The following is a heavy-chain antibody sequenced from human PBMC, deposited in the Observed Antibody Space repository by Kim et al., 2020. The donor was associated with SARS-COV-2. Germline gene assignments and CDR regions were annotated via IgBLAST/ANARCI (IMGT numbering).Heavy chain of an antibody. V-gene: IGHV4-31*03. D-gene: IGHD3-3*01. CDR3: ARAPRKRITIFGVVTHFDD. CDR2: IYYSGST. J-gene: IGHJ4*02. Sequence: SETLSLTCTVSGGSISSGGYYWSWIRQHPGKGLEWIGYIYYSGSTYYNPSLKSRVTISVDTSKNQFSLKLSSVTAADTAVYYCARAPRKRITIFGVVTHFDDWGPGTLVTVSS. CDR1: GGSISSGGYY.